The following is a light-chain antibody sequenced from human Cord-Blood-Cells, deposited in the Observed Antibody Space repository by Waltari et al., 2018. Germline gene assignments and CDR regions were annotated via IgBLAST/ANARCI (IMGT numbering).Light chain of an antibody. V-gene: IGKV3-15*01. CDR1: QSVSRD. J-gene: IGKJ4*01. Sequence: EIVMTQSPATLSVSPGERATLSCRASQSVSRDLAWYQQKPGQAPRLLISGASTRATDIPGRFTGSGSGTDFTLTITSLQSGDVAVYYCQQYNDWPLTFGGGTKVEIK. CDR3: QQYNDWPLT. CDR2: GAS.